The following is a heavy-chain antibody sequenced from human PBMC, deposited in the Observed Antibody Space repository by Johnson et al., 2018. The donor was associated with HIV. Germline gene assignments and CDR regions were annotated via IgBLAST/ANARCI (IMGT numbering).Heavy chain of an antibody. V-gene: IGHV3-30*04. J-gene: IGHJ3*02. D-gene: IGHD6-6*01. Sequence: QVQLVESGGGVVQPGRSLRLSCAASGFTFSSYAMHWVRQAPGKGLEWVAVISYDGSNKYYAESVKGRFPIPRDNSKNTLYRQMNSLIAEDTAVYYFARDQGSSSSGGPDAFDIWGQGTMVTVSS. CDR1: GFTFSSYA. CDR3: ARDQGSSSSGGPDAFDI. CDR2: ISYDGSNK.